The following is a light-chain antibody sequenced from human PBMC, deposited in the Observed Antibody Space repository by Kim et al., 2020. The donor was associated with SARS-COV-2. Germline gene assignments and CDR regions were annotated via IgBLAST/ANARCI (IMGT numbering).Light chain of an antibody. CDR3: QQTYSNPYT. CDR2: AAS. J-gene: IGKJ1*01. CDR1: QKVGKF. Sequence: ASVGDRVTFTCRASQKVGKFLNWYQQKPGKAPKLLIYAASKLQNGVPSRFSGGGSETEFTLTINSLQPEDFATYYCQQTYSNPYTFGHGTKVDIK. V-gene: IGKV1-39*01.